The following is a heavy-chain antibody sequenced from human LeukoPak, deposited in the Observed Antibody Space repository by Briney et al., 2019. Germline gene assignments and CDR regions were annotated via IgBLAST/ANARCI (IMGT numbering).Heavy chain of an antibody. CDR1: GFTFSSYG. D-gene: IGHD3-9*01. CDR3: ARDLTGRNYFDY. J-gene: IGHJ4*02. V-gene: IGHV3-33*01. CDR2: IWYDGSNK. Sequence: GGSLRLSCAASGFTFSSYGMHWVRQAPGKGLEWVAVIWYDGSNKHYADSVKGRFTISRDNSKNTLYLQMNSLKAEDTAVYYCARDLTGRNYFDYWGQGTLVTVSS.